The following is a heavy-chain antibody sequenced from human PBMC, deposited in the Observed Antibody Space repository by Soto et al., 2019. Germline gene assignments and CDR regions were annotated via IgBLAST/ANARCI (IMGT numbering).Heavy chain of an antibody. CDR1: GGSFRGYY. V-gene: IGHV4-34*01. D-gene: IGHD2-15*01. Sequence: SETLSLTRAVYGGSFRGYYWSWIPQPPGEGLELIGEINHSGSTNYNPSLKSRVTISVDTSKNQFSLKLSSVTAADTAVYYCARGRDIVVVVAAKNYYGMDVWGQGTTVTVSS. CDR3: ARGRDIVVVVAAKNYYGMDV. J-gene: IGHJ6*02. CDR2: INHSGST.